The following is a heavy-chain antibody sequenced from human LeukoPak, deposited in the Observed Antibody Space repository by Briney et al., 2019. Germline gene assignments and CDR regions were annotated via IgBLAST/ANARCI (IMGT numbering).Heavy chain of an antibody. CDR1: GGSISSGGYY. D-gene: IGHD4-23*01. Sequence: PSQTLSLTCTVSGGSISSGGYYWSWIRQPPGKGLEWIGYIYYSGSTNYNPSLKSRVTISVDTSKNQFSLKLSSVTAADTAVYYCARHSDYGGTLPGDYWGQGTLVTVSS. V-gene: IGHV4-61*08. CDR2: IYYSGST. J-gene: IGHJ4*02. CDR3: ARHSDYGGTLPGDY.